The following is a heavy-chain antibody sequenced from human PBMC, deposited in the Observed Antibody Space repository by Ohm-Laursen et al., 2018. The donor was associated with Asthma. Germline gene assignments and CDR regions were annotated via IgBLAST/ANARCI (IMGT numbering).Heavy chain of an antibody. V-gene: IGHV3-23*01. CDR1: GFTFSSYA. D-gene: IGHD2-8*02. CDR3: AKAVVLVVYATGYYFDY. Sequence: SLRLSCAASGFTFSSYAMSWVRQAPGKGLEWVSAISGSGGSTYYADSVKGRFTISRDDSKNTLYLQMNSLRAEDTAVYYCAKAVVLVVYATGYYFDYWGQGTLVTVSS. CDR2: ISGSGGST. J-gene: IGHJ4*02.